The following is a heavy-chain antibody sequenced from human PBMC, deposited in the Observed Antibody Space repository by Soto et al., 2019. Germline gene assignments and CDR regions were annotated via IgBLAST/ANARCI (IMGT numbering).Heavy chain of an antibody. Sequence: QMQLMQSGPEVKKPGTSVKVSCKASGFTLTSADVQWVRQTRGQRLEWIGWIVGGSGSTNYSQQFQGRLAITRDMSKSTVYMELGSLSSEDTAVYYCAADWSNRPFDFWGQGTLVTVSS. CDR1: GFTLTSAD. CDR3: AADWSNRPFDF. J-gene: IGHJ4*02. V-gene: IGHV1-58*01. CDR2: IVGGSGST. D-gene: IGHD3-3*01.